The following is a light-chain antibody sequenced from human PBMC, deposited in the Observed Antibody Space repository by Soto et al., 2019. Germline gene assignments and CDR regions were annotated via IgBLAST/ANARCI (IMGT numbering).Light chain of an antibody. V-gene: IGLV1-44*01. J-gene: IGLJ1*01. CDR1: SSSIERNT. CDR2: LNS. CDR3: SLYTSENTYV. Sequence: QSVLTQPPSASGTPGQRVTISCSGDSSSIERNTVSWYQQLPGMAPKLLIYLNSRRPSGVPDRFSGSKSGNTASLTISGLQAADEADYYCSLYTSENTYVFGTGTKVTVL.